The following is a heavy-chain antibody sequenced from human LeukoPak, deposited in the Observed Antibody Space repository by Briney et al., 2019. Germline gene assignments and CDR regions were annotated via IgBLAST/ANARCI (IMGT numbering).Heavy chain of an antibody. J-gene: IGHJ6*03. V-gene: IGHV4-31*03. D-gene: IGHD3-10*01. CDR3: ARDRMVQGVIIDDYYHYYYMDV. CDR2: IYYSGST. CDR1: GGSISSGGYY. Sequence: SETLSLTCTVSGGSISSGGYYWSWIRQHPGKGLEWIGYIYYSGSTYYNPSLKSRVTISVDTSKNQFSLKLSSVTAADTAVYYCARDRMVQGVIIDDYYHYYYMDVWGKGTTVTVSS.